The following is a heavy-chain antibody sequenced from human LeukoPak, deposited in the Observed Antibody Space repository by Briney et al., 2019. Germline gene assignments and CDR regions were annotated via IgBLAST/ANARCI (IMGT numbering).Heavy chain of an antibody. CDR3: ARVGYGGNFCDN. J-gene: IGHJ4*02. D-gene: IGHD4-23*01. CDR1: GYTLTELS. V-gene: IGHV1-24*01. CDR2: FDPEDAET. Sequence: ASVKVSCKVSGYTLTELSMHWVRQVPGKGLEWMGGFDPEDAETIYAQKFQGRVTMTEDTSTDTAYMELSSLRSEDTAVYYCARVGYGGNFCDNWGQGTLVTVSS.